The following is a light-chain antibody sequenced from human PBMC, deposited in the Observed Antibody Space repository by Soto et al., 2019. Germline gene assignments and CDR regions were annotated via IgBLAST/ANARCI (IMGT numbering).Light chain of an antibody. CDR1: QSFATN. J-gene: IGKJ1*01. CDR3: QQHNSWPWT. V-gene: IGKV3-15*01. Sequence: EAVLTQSPATLSVSPGERATLSCRASQSFATNLAWYQQRPGQAPRLLIYDASTRAAGVPATFTGSGSGTEFTLTISSLQSEDFAVYYCQQHNSWPWTFGQGTKVDIK. CDR2: DAS.